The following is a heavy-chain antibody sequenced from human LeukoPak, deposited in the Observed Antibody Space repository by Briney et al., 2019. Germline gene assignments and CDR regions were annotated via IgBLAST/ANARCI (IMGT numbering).Heavy chain of an antibody. CDR2: ISHGGNT. CDR1: GFAITGTYF. J-gene: IGHJ4*02. CDR3: ARVNTPVATFDF. Sequence: SETLSLPCTVSGFAITGTYFWAWIRQSPGEGLEWIATISHGGNTYYNPSLKTRVTMSIDTSKTQFSLELTSVTAADTAVYYCARVNTPVATFDFWGQGTRVTVSS. V-gene: IGHV4-38-2*02. D-gene: IGHD5-18*01.